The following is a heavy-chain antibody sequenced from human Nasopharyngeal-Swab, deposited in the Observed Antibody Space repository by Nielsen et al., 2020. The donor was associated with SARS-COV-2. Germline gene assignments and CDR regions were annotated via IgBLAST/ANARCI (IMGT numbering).Heavy chain of an antibody. J-gene: IGHJ6*02. Sequence: GEPLKISCAASGFTFSSYAMSWVRQAPGKGLEWVSAISGSGGSTYYADSVKGRFTISRDNSKNTLYLQMNSLRAEDTAVYYCAKSIAAAGTGYYYYGMDVWGQGTTVTVSS. V-gene: IGHV3-23*01. D-gene: IGHD6-13*01. CDR2: ISGSGGST. CDR1: GFTFSSYA. CDR3: AKSIAAAGTGYYYYGMDV.